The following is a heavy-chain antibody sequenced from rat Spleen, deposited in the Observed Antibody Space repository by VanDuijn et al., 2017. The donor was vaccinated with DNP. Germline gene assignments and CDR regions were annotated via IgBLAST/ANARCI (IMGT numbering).Heavy chain of an antibody. CDR1: GFTFSDYG. J-gene: IGHJ1*01. CDR3: ARVNNLLGWHFDF. CDR2: ITRSGGGT. V-gene: IGHV5S13*01. D-gene: IGHD1-10*01. Sequence: EVQLVESGGGLVQPGRSMKLSCAASGFTFSDYGMAWVLQAPTKGLEWVASITRSGGGTFYSDSVKGRFTISRDNAKNTLYLQMNSLRSEDTATYYCARVNNLLGWHFDFWGPGTMVTVSS.